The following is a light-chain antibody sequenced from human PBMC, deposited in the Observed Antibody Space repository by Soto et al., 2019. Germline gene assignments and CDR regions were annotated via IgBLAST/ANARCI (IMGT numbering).Light chain of an antibody. J-gene: IGLJ3*02. Sequence: NFMLTQPHSVSGSPGKTVIISCTRSSGSIASNYVQWYQQRPGSSPTTVIYEDNQRPSGVPDRFSGSIDSSSNSASLTISGLETEDEADYFCQSYDATNQVFGGGTKLTAL. CDR3: QSYDATNQV. V-gene: IGLV6-57*01. CDR2: EDN. CDR1: SGSIASNY.